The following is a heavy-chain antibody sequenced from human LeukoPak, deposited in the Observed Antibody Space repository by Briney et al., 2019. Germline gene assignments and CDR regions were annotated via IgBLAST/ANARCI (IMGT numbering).Heavy chain of an antibody. CDR1: GFTFGDYG. Sequence: PGGTLRLSCAASGFTFGDYGMSWVRQAPGKGLEWVSGINWNGGSTAYADSVMGRLTISRDIATNSLYLQMNRLRAEDTALYYCASGGIYYGAAFDFWGQGTLVTVSS. V-gene: IGHV3-20*04. CDR2: INWNGGST. D-gene: IGHD1-26*01. CDR3: ASGGIYYGAAFDF. J-gene: IGHJ4*02.